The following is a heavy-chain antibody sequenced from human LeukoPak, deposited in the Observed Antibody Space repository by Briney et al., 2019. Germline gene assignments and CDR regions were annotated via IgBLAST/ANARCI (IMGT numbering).Heavy chain of an antibody. CDR3: ARTVPGHPDDYFDY. CDR1: GLTFSRHW. D-gene: IGHD6-19*01. J-gene: IGHJ4*02. V-gene: IGHV3-7*01. Sequence: GGSLRLSCAASGLTFSRHWMSWVRQAPGKGLERVAHMNQDGSAIYSIDSVKGRFTISRDNDKNSLYLHMSGLTVADTAVYYCARTVPGHPDDYFDYWGQGTLVTVSS. CDR2: MNQDGSAI.